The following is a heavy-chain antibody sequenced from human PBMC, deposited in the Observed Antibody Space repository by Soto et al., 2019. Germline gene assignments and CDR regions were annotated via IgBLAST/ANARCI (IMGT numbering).Heavy chain of an antibody. CDR2: INPSGGST. CDR1: GYTLTSYY. CDR3: ARGDYDVLTGYYPLDY. J-gene: IGHJ4*02. V-gene: IGHV1-46*01. D-gene: IGHD3-9*01. Sequence: GPSVKVSCKASGYTLTSYYMHWVRQAPGQGLAWMGIINPSGGSTSYAQNYQGRITMTSDTSTTTVYMELSSLRSEDTAVYFCARGDYDVLTGYYPLDYWGQGTLVTVSS.